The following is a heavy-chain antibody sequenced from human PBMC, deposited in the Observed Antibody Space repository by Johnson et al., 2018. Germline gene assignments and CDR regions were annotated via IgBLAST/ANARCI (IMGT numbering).Heavy chain of an antibody. V-gene: IGHV3-7*01. J-gene: IGHJ6*02. CDR2: IKEDGREK. CDR1: GFTFSSYW. Sequence: EVQLVESGGGLVQPGGSLRLSCAASGFTFSSYWMHWVRQVPGKGLVWVANIKEDGREKYYADSVKGRFTISRDSAKNSLNLQMNSLRAEDTAVYYCARHSQYRYDRSGYYSAFYYYAMDVWGQGTTVTVSS. D-gene: IGHD3-22*01. CDR3: ARHSQYRYDRSGYYSAFYYYAMDV.